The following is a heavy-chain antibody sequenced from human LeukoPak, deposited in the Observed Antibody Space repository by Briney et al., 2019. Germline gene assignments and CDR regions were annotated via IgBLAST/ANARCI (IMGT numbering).Heavy chain of an antibody. V-gene: IGHV1-2*02. CDR2: INPNSGGT. J-gene: IGHJ4*02. CDR3: ARSAMARGVQRY. CDR1: GYTFTGYY. Sequence: ASVKVSCKASGYTFTGYYMHWVRQAPGQGLEWMGWINPNSGGTNYAQKFQGGVTMTRDTSISTAYMELSRLRSDDTAVYYCARSAMARGVQRYWGQGTLVTVSS. D-gene: IGHD3-10*01.